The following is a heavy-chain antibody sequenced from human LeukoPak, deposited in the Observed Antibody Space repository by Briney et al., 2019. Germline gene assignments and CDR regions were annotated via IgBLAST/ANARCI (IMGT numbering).Heavy chain of an antibody. CDR3: ARMIIEDDSSGYYYDY. CDR1: GYTFTTYY. J-gene: IGHJ4*02. V-gene: IGHV1-46*01. CDR2: INPSGGST. Sequence: ASEKVSCKASGYTFTTYYMHWVRQAPGQGLEWMGIINPSGGSTSYTQKFQGRVTMTRDMSTSTVYMELSSLRSEDTAVYYCARMIIEDDSSGYYYDYWGQGTLVTVSS. D-gene: IGHD3-22*01.